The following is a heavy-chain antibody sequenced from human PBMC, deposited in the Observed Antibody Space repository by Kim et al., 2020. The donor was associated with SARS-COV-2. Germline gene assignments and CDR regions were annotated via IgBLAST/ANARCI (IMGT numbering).Heavy chain of an antibody. V-gene: IGHV4-39*01. CDR1: GGSISSSSYY. J-gene: IGHJ3*02. CDR2: IYYSGST. D-gene: IGHD3-3*01. Sequence: SETLSLTCTVSGGSISSSSYYWGWIRQPPGKELEWIGSIYYSGSTYYNPSLKSRVTISVDTSKNQFSLKLSSVTAADTAVYYCARRYSITIFGVVTKIDAFDIWGQGTMVTVSS. CDR3: ARRYSITIFGVVTKIDAFDI.